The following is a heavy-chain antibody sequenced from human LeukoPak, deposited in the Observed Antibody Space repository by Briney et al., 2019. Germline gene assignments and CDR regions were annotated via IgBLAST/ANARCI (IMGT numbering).Heavy chain of an antibody. J-gene: IGHJ5*02. CDR1: GGSISSGGYY. Sequence: SQTLSLTCTVSGGSISSGGYYWSWIRQHPGKGLEWIGCIYYSGSTYYNPSLKSRVTISVDTSKNQFSLKLSSVTAADTAVYYCARAIAAAGSDRFDPWGQGTLVTVSS. CDR2: IYYSGST. V-gene: IGHV4-31*03. CDR3: ARAIAAAGSDRFDP. D-gene: IGHD6-13*01.